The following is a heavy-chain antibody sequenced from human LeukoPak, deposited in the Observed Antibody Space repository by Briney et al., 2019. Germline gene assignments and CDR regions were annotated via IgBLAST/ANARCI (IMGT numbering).Heavy chain of an antibody. CDR3: ARDVGAARPSRGSYFDY. V-gene: IGHV3-30*03. Sequence: GGSLRLSCAASGVTFSSYGMHWVRQAPGKGLEWVALISSDGNDKLYGDSVKGRFTISRDNSKNTLYLQMNSLRAEDTAVYYCARDVGAARPSRGSYFDYWGQGTLVTVSS. D-gene: IGHD6-6*01. CDR2: ISSDGNDK. CDR1: GVTFSSYG. J-gene: IGHJ4*02.